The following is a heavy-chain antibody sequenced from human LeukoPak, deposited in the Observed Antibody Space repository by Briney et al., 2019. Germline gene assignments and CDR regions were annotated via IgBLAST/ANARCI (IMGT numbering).Heavy chain of an antibody. V-gene: IGHV4-4*02. Sequence: PSETLSLTCAVSGDSFTSSKWWSWVRQPPGKGLEWIGEIYDSERTNYSPSLKSRVTISPDKSKDQFSLELTSVTAADTAIYYCARGDSSGYPDYWGQGRLVTVSS. CDR2: IYDSERT. J-gene: IGHJ4*02. CDR3: ARGDSSGYPDY. D-gene: IGHD3-22*01. CDR1: GDSFTSSKW.